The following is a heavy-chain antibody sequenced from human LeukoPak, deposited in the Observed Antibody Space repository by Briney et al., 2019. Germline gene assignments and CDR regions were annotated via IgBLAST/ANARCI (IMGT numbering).Heavy chain of an antibody. CDR3: AKTMGGSGATAGDY. CDR2: IKQDGSEK. V-gene: IGHV3-7*01. D-gene: IGHD4/OR15-4a*01. Sequence: PGGSLRLSCAASGFTFSSYWMSWVRQAPGKGLEWVANIKQDGSEKYYVDSVKGRFTISRDNAKNSLYLQMNSLRAEDTAVYYCAKTMGGSGATAGDYWGQGTLVTVSS. CDR1: GFTFSSYW. J-gene: IGHJ4*02.